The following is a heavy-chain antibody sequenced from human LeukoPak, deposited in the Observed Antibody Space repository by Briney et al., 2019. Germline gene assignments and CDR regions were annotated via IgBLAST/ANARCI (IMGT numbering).Heavy chain of an antibody. CDR3: ARWGPGYSSSWYEPVRNAFDI. Sequence: SETLSLTCTVSGGSISSSSYYWGWIRQPPGKGLEWIGSIYYSGSTYYNPSLKSRVTISVDTSKNQFSLKLSSVTAADTAVYYRARWGPGYSSSWYEPVRNAFDIWGQGTMVTVSS. J-gene: IGHJ3*02. V-gene: IGHV4-39*07. D-gene: IGHD6-13*01. CDR2: IYYSGST. CDR1: GGSISSSSYY.